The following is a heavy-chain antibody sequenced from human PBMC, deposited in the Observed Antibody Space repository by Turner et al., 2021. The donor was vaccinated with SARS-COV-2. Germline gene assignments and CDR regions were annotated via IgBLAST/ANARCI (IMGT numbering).Heavy chain of an antibody. V-gene: IGHV3-48*03. Sequence: EVHLVDSGGGLVQPGGSLRLSCAASGFTFSSYEMNWVRQAPGKGLEWVSYISSSGSTIYYADSVKGRFTISRDNAKNSLYLQMNSLRAEDTAVYYCARDLSNLYGMDVWGQGNTVTVSS. D-gene: IGHD2-8*01. J-gene: IGHJ6*02. CDR2: ISSSGSTI. CDR3: ARDLSNLYGMDV. CDR1: GFTFSSYE.